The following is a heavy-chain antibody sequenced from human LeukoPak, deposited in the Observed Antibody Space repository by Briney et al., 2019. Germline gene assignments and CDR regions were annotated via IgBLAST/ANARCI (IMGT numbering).Heavy chain of an antibody. D-gene: IGHD3-10*01. CDR2: IYHSGST. CDR3: ARVASPYYGSGSYIYWYFDL. Sequence: KPSETLSLTCAVSGGSISSSNWWSWVRQPPGKGLEWIGDIYHSGSTNYNPSLKSRVTISVDKSKNQFSLKLSSVAAADTAVYYCARVASPYYGSGSYIYWYFDLWGRGTLVTVSS. J-gene: IGHJ2*01. CDR1: GGSISSSNW. V-gene: IGHV4-4*02.